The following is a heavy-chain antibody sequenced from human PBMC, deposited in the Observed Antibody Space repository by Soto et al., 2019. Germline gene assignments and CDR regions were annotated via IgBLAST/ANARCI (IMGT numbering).Heavy chain of an antibody. J-gene: IGHJ4*02. CDR1: GFTFDSFA. CDR3: ARGAVMPDS. D-gene: IGHD3-16*01. Sequence: EVQLLESGGGLEQPGGSLRLSCAASGFTFDSFAMTWVRQAPGKGLEWVSAISASGGSTFYADSVKVRFTSSRDSSKNTLYLQMNSLRAEDTAVYYCARGAVMPDSWGQGTLVTVSS. V-gene: IGHV3-23*01. CDR2: ISASGGST.